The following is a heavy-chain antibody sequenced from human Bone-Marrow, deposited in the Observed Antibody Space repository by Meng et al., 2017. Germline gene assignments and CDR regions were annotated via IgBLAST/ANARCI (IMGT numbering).Heavy chain of an antibody. D-gene: IGHD6-25*01. V-gene: IGHV3-9*01. Sequence: SLKISCVASGFTFDSYAMHWVRQVPGKGLEWVSGITWNSGRIGYADSVKGRFTISRDNAKNSLHLQMNSLRPDDTAFYYCAKDGQRPFWGQGTLVTVSS. J-gene: IGHJ4*02. CDR2: ITWNSGRI. CDR1: GFTFDSYA. CDR3: AKDGQRPF.